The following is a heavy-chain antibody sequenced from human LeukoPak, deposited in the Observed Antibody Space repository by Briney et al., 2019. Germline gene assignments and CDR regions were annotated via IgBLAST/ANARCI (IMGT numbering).Heavy chain of an antibody. V-gene: IGHV3-23*01. CDR1: GFTFINYA. CDR2: ISGSDGST. D-gene: IGHD3-3*01. CDR3: AKDGYDFWSAYQIDL. Sequence: GGSLRLSCAASGFTFINYAMTCVRQAPGKGLEWVSAISGSDGSTYYSDSVTGRFTISRDNSKNTLDLQMTSARPHAMAVYYCAKDGYDFWSAYQIDLWGQGTLVTVSS. J-gene: IGHJ5*02.